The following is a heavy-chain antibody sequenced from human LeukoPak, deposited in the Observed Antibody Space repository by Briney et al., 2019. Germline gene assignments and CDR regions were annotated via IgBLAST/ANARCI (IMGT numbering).Heavy chain of an antibody. CDR2: ISGSGGST. CDR1: GFTFSNYA. V-gene: IGHV3-23*01. D-gene: IGHD1-1*01. J-gene: IGHJ4*02. Sequence: PGGSLRLSCAASGFTFSNYAMSWVRQAPGKGLEWVSSISGSGGSTDYADSVKGRFTISRDNSKKTLYLQMNSLRAEDTAVYYCARDKSGTTQGDFDYWGQGTLVTVSS. CDR3: ARDKSGTTQGDFDY.